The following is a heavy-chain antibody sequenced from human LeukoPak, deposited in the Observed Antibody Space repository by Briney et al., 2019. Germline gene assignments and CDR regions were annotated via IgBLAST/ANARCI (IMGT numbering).Heavy chain of an antibody. CDR3: TTGGDVIVTGTRAFDI. CDR2: IKSEIDGGTT. J-gene: IGHJ3*02. V-gene: IGHV3-15*07. Sequence: GGSLRLSCTASSFTFTNTWMNWVRQAPGKGLEWVGRIKSEIDGGTTGYAAPVQGRFTISRDDSQATLYLEMNSLKTEDTAVYYCTTGGDVIVTGTRAFDIWGQGTMVTVSS. D-gene: IGHD1-7*01. CDR1: SFTFTNTW.